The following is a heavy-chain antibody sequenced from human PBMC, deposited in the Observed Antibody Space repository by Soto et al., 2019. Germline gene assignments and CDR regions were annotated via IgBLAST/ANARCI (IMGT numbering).Heavy chain of an antibody. V-gene: IGHV4-30-2*01. Sequence: PSETLSLTCAVSGGSVSAAGYSWSWIRQPPGGGLEWIGYIYHSGTTLYNPSLKTRLTISLDRSNNRFSLTLTSMTAADTAVYYCARAQFYSGSGNYYNRIFGPWGQGTQVTVSS. CDR2: IYHSGTT. CDR3: ARAQFYSGSGNYYNRIFGP. CDR1: GGSVSAAGYS. D-gene: IGHD3-10*01. J-gene: IGHJ5*02.